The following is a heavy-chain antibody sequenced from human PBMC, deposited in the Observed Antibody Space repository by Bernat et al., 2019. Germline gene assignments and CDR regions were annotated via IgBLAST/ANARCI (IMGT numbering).Heavy chain of an antibody. CDR2: ISSSSSTI. J-gene: IGHJ4*02. Sequence: EVQLVESGGGLVQPGGSLRLSCAASGFTFSSYSMNWVRQAPGKGLEWVSYISSSSSTIYYADSVKGRFTISRDNAKNSLYLQMNSLRDKDTAVYYCAREGGRARGDYWGQGTLVTVSS. V-gene: IGHV3-48*02. D-gene: IGHD3-10*01. CDR1: GFTFSSYS. CDR3: AREGGRARGDY.